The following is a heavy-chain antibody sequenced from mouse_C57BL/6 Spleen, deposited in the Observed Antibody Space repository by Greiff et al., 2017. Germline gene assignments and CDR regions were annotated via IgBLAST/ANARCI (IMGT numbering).Heavy chain of an antibody. CDR2: INPNNGGT. V-gene: IGHV1-26*01. CDR3: AKGAGTRWYFDV. D-gene: IGHD4-1*01. CDR1: GYTFTDYY. J-gene: IGHJ1*03. Sequence: VQLQQSGPELVKPGASVKISCKASGYTFTDYYMNWVKQSHGKSLEWIGDINPNNGGTSYKQKFKGKATLTVDKSSSTAYMELRSLTSEDSAVYYCAKGAGTRWYFDVWGTGTTVTVSS.